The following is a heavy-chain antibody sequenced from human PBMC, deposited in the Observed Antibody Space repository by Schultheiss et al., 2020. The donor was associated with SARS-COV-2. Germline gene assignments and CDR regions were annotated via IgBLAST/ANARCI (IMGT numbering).Heavy chain of an antibody. J-gene: IGHJ5*02. Sequence: SETLSLTCTVSGGSISSYYWSWIRQPPGKGLEWIGYIYYSGSTNYNPSLKSRVTISVDTSKNQFSLKLSSVTAADTAVYYCARAPFRYYDFWSGFWFDPWGQGTLVTVSS. V-gene: IGHV4-59*01. CDR2: IYYSGST. CDR3: ARAPFRYYDFWSGFWFDP. CDR1: GGSISSYY. D-gene: IGHD3-3*01.